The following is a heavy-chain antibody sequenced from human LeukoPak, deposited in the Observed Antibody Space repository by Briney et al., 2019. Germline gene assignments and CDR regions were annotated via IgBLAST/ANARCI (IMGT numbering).Heavy chain of an antibody. V-gene: IGHV3-23*03. CDR3: AKGSLELRDYFDY. J-gene: IGHJ4*02. Sequence: VGSLRLSCATSGFTFNNYAMSWVRQAPGKGLEWVSSISSGGTKTYYADSVKGRFTVSRDTSKNTLYLQMNNLGVEDTALYYCAKGSLELRDYFDYWGQGALVTVSS. CDR1: GFTFNNYA. D-gene: IGHD1-7*01. CDR2: ISSGGTKT.